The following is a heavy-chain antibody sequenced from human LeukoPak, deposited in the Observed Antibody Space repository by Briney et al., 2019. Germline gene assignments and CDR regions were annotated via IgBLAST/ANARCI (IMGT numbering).Heavy chain of an antibody. CDR3: ARYCTRTSCYVEHSGYDTFDS. D-gene: IGHD2-2*01. CDR1: GYTFTGYY. CDR2: INPNSGDT. V-gene: IGHV1-2*02. Sequence: ASVKVSCKTSGYTFTGYYMHWVRQAPGQGLEWMGWINPNSGDTDYSENFQGRITMTRDTSINTAYMELSGLRSDDTAVYYCARYCTRTSCYVEHSGYDTFDSWGQGTLATVSS. J-gene: IGHJ4*02.